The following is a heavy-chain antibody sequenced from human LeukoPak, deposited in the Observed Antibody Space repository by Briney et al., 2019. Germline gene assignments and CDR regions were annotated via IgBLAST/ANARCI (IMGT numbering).Heavy chain of an antibody. CDR1: GFTFSSYE. J-gene: IGHJ4*02. CDR2: ISSSGSTI. V-gene: IGHV3-48*03. Sequence: PGGSLRLSCAASGFTFSSYEMNWVRQAPGKGLEWVSYISSSGSTIYYADSVKGRFTISRDNAKNSLYLQMNSLRAEDTAVYYCAREPGDVAHKFDYWGQGTLVTVSS. D-gene: IGHD2-21*02. CDR3: AREPGDVAHKFDY.